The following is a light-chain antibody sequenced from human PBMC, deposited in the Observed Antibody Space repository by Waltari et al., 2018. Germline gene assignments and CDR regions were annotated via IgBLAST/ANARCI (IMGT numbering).Light chain of an antibody. J-gene: IGKJ1*01. V-gene: IGKV1-5*03. CDR2: KTS. CDR1: QSVNMW. CDR3: QQYNSSPWT. Sequence: DVQMTQSPSTLSAVVGDRVSLTCRASQSVNMWLAWYQQKPGKAPRLRIYKTSTLESGVPSRFSGSGSGTDFTLTISGLQPDDFATYFCQQYNSSPWTFGQGTKLDI.